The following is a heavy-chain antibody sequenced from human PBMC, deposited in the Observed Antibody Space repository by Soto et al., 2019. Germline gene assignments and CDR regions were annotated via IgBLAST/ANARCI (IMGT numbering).Heavy chain of an antibody. CDR3: SRFRGAYGMDV. J-gene: IGHJ6*02. V-gene: IGHV1-69*02. D-gene: IGHD3-10*01. Sequence: QVQLVQSGAEVKKPGSSVKVSCKASGGTFSSYTISWFRQAPVQGLAWMGRIIPILGIANYAQKIQGRVTITADKSTSTAYMELSSLRAEDTAVYYCSRFRGAYGMDVGGQGTTVTVSS. CDR1: GGTFSSYT. CDR2: IIPILGIA.